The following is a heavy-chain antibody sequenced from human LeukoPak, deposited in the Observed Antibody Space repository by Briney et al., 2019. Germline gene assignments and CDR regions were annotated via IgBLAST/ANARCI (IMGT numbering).Heavy chain of an antibody. CDR1: GYTFTSYG. CDR3: ARTDSSGYYYEKVLMDY. J-gene: IGHJ4*02. CDR2: ISAYNGNT. D-gene: IGHD3-22*01. Sequence: GASVKVSCKASGYTFTSYGISWVRQAPGQGLEWMGWISAYNGNTNYAQKLQGRVTMTTDTSTSTAYMELRSLRSDDTAVYYCARTDSSGYYYEKVLMDYWGQGTLVTVSS. V-gene: IGHV1-18*01.